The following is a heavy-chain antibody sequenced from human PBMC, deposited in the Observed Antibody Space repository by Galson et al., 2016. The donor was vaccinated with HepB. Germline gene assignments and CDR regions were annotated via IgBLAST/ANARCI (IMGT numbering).Heavy chain of an antibody. CDR1: GGSTSSSSCY. CDR2: VYYSGSP. CDR3: ARLSKPATGVSYALDI. Sequence: SETLSLTCTVSGGSTSSSSCYWGWIRQPPGKGLEWIGSVYYSGSPYYNWSLKSRVTISIDTSKNQFSLKLSSVTAADTAMSFCARLSKPATGVSYALDIWGQGTVVIVSS. J-gene: IGHJ3*02. D-gene: IGHD5-24*01. V-gene: IGHV4-39*01.